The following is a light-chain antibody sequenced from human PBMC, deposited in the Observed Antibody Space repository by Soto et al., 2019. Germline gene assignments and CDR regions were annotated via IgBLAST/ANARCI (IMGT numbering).Light chain of an antibody. V-gene: IGLV2-11*01. CDR1: SSDVGGYNY. CDR3: CSYAGSPYV. J-gene: IGLJ1*01. Sequence: QSVLTQPRSVSGSPGQSVTISCTGTSSDVGGYNYVSWYQQYPGKAPKLMIYEVSKRPSRVPDRFSGSKSGNTASLTISGVQAEDEADYYCCSYAGSPYVFGTGTKLTVL. CDR2: EVS.